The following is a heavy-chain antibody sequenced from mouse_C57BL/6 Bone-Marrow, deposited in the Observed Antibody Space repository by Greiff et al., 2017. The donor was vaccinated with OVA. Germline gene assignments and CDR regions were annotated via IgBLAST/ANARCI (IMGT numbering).Heavy chain of an antibody. CDR2: IDPSDSYT. CDR1: GYTFTSYW. J-gene: IGHJ4*01. CDR3: ARDGYYVDYYAMDY. Sequence: QVQLQQSGAELVMPGASVKLSCKASGYTFTSYWMHWVKQRPGQGLEWIGEIDPSDSYTNYNQKFKGKSTLTVDKSSSTAYMQLSSLTSEDSAVYYCARDGYYVDYYAMDYWGQGTSVTVSS. V-gene: IGHV1-69*01. D-gene: IGHD2-3*01.